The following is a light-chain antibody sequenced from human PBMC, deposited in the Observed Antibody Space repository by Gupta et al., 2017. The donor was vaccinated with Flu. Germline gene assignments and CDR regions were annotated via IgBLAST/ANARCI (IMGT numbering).Light chain of an antibody. Sequence: IAISSTVTSSDVGGHNDVSRYQQHSAIAPKLMIYEASDRLSGVSNRFSGAKSGNTATLTISGHQADDEADYYCSSDTSSSTHVVFGGGTKLTVL. J-gene: IGLJ2*01. CDR3: SSDTSSSTHVV. CDR1: SSDVGGHND. CDR2: EAS. V-gene: IGLV2-14*01.